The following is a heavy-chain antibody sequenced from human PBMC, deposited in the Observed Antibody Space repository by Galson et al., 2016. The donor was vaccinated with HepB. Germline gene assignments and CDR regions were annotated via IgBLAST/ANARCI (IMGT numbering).Heavy chain of an antibody. CDR3: ARAQDYVNNWFDP. V-gene: IGHV4-31*03. J-gene: IGHJ5*02. Sequence: TLSLTCSVSGGSIYSGGYYWSWIRQHPGKGLEWIGYISYTGSTHYNTSPKSRVTISVDTSKNHFPLKLSSVTAADTAVYYCARAQDYVNNWFDPWGQGILVTVSS. CDR1: GGSIYSGGYY. D-gene: IGHD4-17*01. CDR2: ISYTGST.